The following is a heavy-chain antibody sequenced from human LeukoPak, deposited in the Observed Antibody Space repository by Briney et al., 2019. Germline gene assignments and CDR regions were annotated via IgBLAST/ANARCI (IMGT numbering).Heavy chain of an antibody. CDR2: ISYDGSNK. D-gene: IGHD1-26*01. V-gene: IGHV3-30*18. J-gene: IGHJ4*02. CDR1: GFTFSSYG. Sequence: GRSLRLSCAASGFTFSSYGMHWVRQAPGKGLEWVAVISYDGSNKYYADSVKGRFTISRDNSKNTLYLQMNSLRAEDTAVYYCAKGFEGAIFDYWGQGTLVTVSS. CDR3: AKGFEGAIFDY.